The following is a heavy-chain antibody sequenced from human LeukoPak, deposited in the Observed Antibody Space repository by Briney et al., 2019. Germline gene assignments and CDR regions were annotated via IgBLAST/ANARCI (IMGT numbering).Heavy chain of an antibody. CDR1: GGSFSGYY. D-gene: IGHD6-6*01. CDR3: ARAHEYSGSHWFDP. Sequence: SETLSLTCAVYGGSFSGYYWSWIRQPPGKGLEWIGYIYYSGSTNYNPSLKSRVTISVDTSKNQFSLKLSSVTAADTAVYYCARAHEYSGSHWFDPWGQGTLVTVSS. V-gene: IGHV4-59*01. J-gene: IGHJ5*02. CDR2: IYYSGST.